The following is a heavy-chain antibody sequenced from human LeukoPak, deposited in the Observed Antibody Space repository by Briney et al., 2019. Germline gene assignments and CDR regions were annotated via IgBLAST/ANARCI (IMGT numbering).Heavy chain of an antibody. CDR2: VNQDGSGK. Sequence: GGSLRLSCAASGFTFSSAWMSWVRQAPGKGLEWVANVNQDGSGKYYVDSVKGRFTISKDNAKNSLYLQMNSLRAEDTAVYYCTRVSPNTVTTLRYFDYWGQGTLVTVSS. CDR3: TRVSPNTVTTLRYFDY. V-gene: IGHV3-7*01. CDR1: GFTFSSAW. J-gene: IGHJ4*02. D-gene: IGHD4-17*01.